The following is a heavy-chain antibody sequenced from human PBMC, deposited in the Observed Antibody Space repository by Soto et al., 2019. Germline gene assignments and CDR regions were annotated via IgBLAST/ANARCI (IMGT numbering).Heavy chain of an antibody. J-gene: IGHJ4*02. Sequence: SGGSLRLSCAASGFTFSSYWMHWVRQAPGKGLVWVSRINSDGSSTSYADSVKGRFTISRDNAKNTLYLQMNSLRAEDTAVYYCARVRIAARRIDYWGQGTLVTVSS. CDR2: INSDGSST. CDR3: ARVRIAARRIDY. CDR1: GFTFSSYW. D-gene: IGHD6-6*01. V-gene: IGHV3-74*01.